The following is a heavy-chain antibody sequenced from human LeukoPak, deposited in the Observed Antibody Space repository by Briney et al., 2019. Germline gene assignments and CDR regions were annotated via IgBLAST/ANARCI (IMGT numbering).Heavy chain of an antibody. CDR3: ARDRSGYDPYYFDY. D-gene: IGHD5-12*01. V-gene: IGHV3-33*01. J-gene: IGHJ4*02. CDR1: GFTFSSYG. CDR2: IWYDGSNK. Sequence: PGRSLRLSCAASGFTFSSYGMHWVRQAPGKGLEWVAVIWYDGSNKYYADSVKGRFTISRDNSKNTLYLQVNSLRAEDTAVYYCARDRSGYDPYYFDYWGQGTLVTVSS.